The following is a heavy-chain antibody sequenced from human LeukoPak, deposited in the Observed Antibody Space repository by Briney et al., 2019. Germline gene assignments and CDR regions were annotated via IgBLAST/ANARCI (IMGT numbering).Heavy chain of an antibody. CDR3: LRLLEWLPYDY. Sequence: PSETLSLTCTVSGGSITSHYWSWIRQPPGKGLEWIGSIYHSGSTYYNPSLKSRVTISVDTSKNQFSLKLSSVTAADTAVYYCLRLLEWLPYDYWGQGTLVTVSS. D-gene: IGHD3-3*01. J-gene: IGHJ4*02. CDR1: GGSITSHY. CDR2: IYHSGST. V-gene: IGHV4-59*04.